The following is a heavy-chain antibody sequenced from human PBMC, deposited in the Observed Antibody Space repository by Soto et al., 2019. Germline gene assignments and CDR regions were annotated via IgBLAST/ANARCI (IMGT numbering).Heavy chain of an antibody. CDR2: VHYNGNT. CDR3: AREGNLGRWLQPLDY. CDR1: GDSVRSYS. D-gene: IGHD5-12*01. V-gene: IGHV4-59*02. Sequence: PSETLSLTCTVSGDSVRSYSWSWIRQPPGKGLEWIGNVHYNGNTKYNPSLKSRVTMSEDTSKNQFSLKVISVTAADTAVYYCAREGNLGRWLQPLDYWGQGTLVTVSS. J-gene: IGHJ4*02.